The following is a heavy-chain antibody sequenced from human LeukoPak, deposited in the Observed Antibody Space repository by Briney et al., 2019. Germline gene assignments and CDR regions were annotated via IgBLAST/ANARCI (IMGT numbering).Heavy chain of an antibody. CDR1: GGTFSSYA. J-gene: IGHJ4*02. V-gene: IGHV1-69*13. Sequence: SVKVSCKASGGTFSSYAISWVRQAPGQGLEWMGGIIPIFGTAHYAQKFQGRVTITADESTSTAYMELSSLRSEDTAVYYCAMSYYDILTGFWGQGTLVTVSS. D-gene: IGHD3-9*01. CDR3: AMSYYDILTGF. CDR2: IIPIFGTA.